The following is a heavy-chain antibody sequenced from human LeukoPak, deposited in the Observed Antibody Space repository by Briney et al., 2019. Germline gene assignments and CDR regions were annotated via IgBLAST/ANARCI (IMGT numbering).Heavy chain of an antibody. CDR2: IYYSRST. Sequence: NPSETLSLTCTVSGGSISSYYWSWIRQPPGKGLEWIGYIYYSRSTNYNPSLKSRVTISVDTSKNQFSLRLSSVTAADTAVYYCARDRVDFWSGSVPYYYGMDVWGQGTTVTVSS. V-gene: IGHV4-59*01. D-gene: IGHD3-3*01. CDR3: ARDRVDFWSGSVPYYYGMDV. J-gene: IGHJ6*02. CDR1: GGSISSYY.